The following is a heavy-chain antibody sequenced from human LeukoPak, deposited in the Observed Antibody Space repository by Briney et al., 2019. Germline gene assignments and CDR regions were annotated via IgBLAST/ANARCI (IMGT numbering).Heavy chain of an antibody. D-gene: IGHD3-22*01. CDR2: ISGSGGST. V-gene: IGHV3-23*01. CDR3: AKARGLIGGAFDI. Sequence: GGSLRLSCAASGFTFSSYAMSWVRQAPGKGLEWVSAISGSGGSTYYADSVNGRFTISRDNSKNTLYLQMNSLRTEDTALYYCAKARGLIGGAFDIWGQGTMVTVSS. CDR1: GFTFSSYA. J-gene: IGHJ3*02.